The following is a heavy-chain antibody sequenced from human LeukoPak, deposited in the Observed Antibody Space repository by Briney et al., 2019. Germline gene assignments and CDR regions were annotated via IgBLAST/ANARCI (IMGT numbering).Heavy chain of an antibody. CDR2: INHSGST. V-gene: IGHV4-34*01. CDR1: GGSFSGYY. D-gene: IGHD3-22*01. J-gene: IGHJ4*02. CDR3: AREKYYYDSSGYSVD. Sequence: SETLSLTCAVYGGSFSGYYWSWIRQPPGKGLEWIGEINHSGSTNYNPSLKSRVTISVDTSKNQFSLKLSFVTAADTAVYYCAREKYYYDSSGYSVDWGQGTLVTVSS.